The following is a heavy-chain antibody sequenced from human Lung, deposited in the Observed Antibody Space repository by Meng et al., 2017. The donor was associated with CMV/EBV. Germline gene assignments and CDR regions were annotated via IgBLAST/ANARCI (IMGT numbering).Heavy chain of an antibody. D-gene: IGHD2-21*02. Sequence: VEQPGSGHGLVKPSGPLYPTCAVSGGSIRSSNWWSWVRQPPGKGLEWIGEIYHSGSTNYNPSLKRRVTISVDKSKNQFSLKLSSVTAADTAVYYCARVVTALWGYYFDYWGQGTLVTVSS. V-gene: IGHV4-4*02. CDR1: GGSIRSSNW. CDR3: ARVVTALWGYYFDY. J-gene: IGHJ4*02. CDR2: IYHSGST.